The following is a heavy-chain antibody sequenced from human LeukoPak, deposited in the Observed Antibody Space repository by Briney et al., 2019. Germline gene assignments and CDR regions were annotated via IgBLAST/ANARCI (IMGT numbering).Heavy chain of an antibody. J-gene: IGHJ6*03. V-gene: IGHV3-21*01. D-gene: IGHD6-6*01. CDR2: ISSSSSYI. Sequence: GGSLRLSCAASGFTFSSYSMNWVRQAPGKGLEWVSSISSSSSYIYYAGSVKGRFTISRDNAKNSLYLQMNSLRAEDTAVYYCARSVVEYSSSWHYMDVWGKGTTVTVSS. CDR3: ARSVVEYSSSWHYMDV. CDR1: GFTFSSYS.